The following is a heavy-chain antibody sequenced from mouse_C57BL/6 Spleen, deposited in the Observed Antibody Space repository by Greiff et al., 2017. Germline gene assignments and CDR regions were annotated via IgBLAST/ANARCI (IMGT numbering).Heavy chain of an antibody. V-gene: IGHV1-15*01. CDR1: GYTFTDYE. CDR2: IDPETGGT. J-gene: IGHJ2*01. CDR3: TRSGDYYGSSYDYFDY. D-gene: IGHD1-1*01. Sequence: QVQLQQSGAELVRPGASVTLSCKASGYTFTDYEMHWVKQTPVHGLEWIGAIDPETGGTAYNQKSKGKAILTADKSSSTAYMELRSLTSEDSAVYYCTRSGDYYGSSYDYFDYWGQGTTLTVSS.